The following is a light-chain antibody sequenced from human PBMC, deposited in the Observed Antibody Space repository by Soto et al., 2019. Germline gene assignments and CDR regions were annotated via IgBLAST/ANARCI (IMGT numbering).Light chain of an antibody. CDR1: SSDVGGYNY. Sequence: QSVLTQPASVSGSPGQSITISCTGTSSDVGGYNYVSWYQHHPGKAPKLMIYDVSNRPSGVSNRFSGSKSGNTASLTISGLQAEDEADYYCSSYKSSSTHVFGTGTKVTVL. CDR3: SSYKSSSTHV. J-gene: IGLJ1*01. V-gene: IGLV2-14*01. CDR2: DVS.